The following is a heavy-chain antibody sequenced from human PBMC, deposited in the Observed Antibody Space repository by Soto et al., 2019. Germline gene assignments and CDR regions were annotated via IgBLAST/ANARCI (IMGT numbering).Heavy chain of an antibody. Sequence: PGGSLRLSCAASGFTFISYGMHWVRQAPGKGLEWVAVISYDGSDKYYADSVKGRFTISRDNSKNTLFLQMNSLRAEDTALYYCVKSHSSGWYYFDYWGPGALVTVSS. J-gene: IGHJ4*02. CDR2: ISYDGSDK. CDR1: GFTFISYG. D-gene: IGHD6-19*01. V-gene: IGHV3-30*18. CDR3: VKSHSSGWYYFDY.